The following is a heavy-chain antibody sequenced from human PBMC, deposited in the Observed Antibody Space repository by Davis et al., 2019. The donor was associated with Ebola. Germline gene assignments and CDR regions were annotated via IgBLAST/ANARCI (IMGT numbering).Heavy chain of an antibody. CDR3: ARGVVGSTTIYYYGMDV. CDR2: VDHSGST. D-gene: IGHD1-26*01. Sequence: SETLSLTCAVYGGSFSGYYWSWIRQAPGKGLEWIGEVDHSGSTNYNPSLKSRLTMSVDTSKNQFSLKLSSVTAADTAVYYCARGVVGSTTIYYYGMDVWGQGTTVTVSS. V-gene: IGHV4-34*01. CDR1: GGSFSGYY. J-gene: IGHJ6*02.